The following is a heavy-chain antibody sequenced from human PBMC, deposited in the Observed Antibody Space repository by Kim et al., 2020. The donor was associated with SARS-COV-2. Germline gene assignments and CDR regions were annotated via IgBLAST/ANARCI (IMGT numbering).Heavy chain of an antibody. Sequence: GESLKISCKGSGYSFTSYWIGWVRQMPGKGLEWMGIIYPGDSDTRYSPSFQGQVTISADKSISTAYLQWSSLKASDTAMYYCARHVAVAGSDAYVNWFDPWGQGTLVTVSS. CDR3: ARHVAVAGSDAYVNWFDP. D-gene: IGHD6-19*01. CDR1: GYSFTSYW. J-gene: IGHJ5*02. V-gene: IGHV5-51*01. CDR2: IYPGDSDT.